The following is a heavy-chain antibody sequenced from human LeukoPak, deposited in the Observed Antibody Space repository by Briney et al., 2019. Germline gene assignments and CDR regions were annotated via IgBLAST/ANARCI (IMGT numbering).Heavy chain of an antibody. Sequence: PGGSLRLSCAASGFTFSSHWMSWVRQAPGKGLEWVANIKQDGSEKYYVDSVKGRFTISRDNAKNSLYLQMNSLRAEDTAVYYCARDPTYGVVVAAALHYYYYMDVWGKGTTVTVSS. J-gene: IGHJ6*03. V-gene: IGHV3-7*01. D-gene: IGHD2-15*01. CDR2: IKQDGSEK. CDR3: ARDPTYGVVVAAALHYYYYMDV. CDR1: GFTFSSHW.